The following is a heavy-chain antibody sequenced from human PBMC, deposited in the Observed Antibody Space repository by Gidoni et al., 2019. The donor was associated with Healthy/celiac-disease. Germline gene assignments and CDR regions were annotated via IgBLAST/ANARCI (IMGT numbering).Heavy chain of an antibody. CDR2: INHSGRT. Sequence: QVQLQQWGAGLLKPSETLSLTCAVYGGPCSGYYWSWLRQHPGKGLGWIGEINHSGRTNYTPSLKGRVTISVVTSKNQFSLKLSSVTAADTAVYYCARRNTVEQWLAPYFDYWGQGTLVTVSS. CDR3: ARRNTVEQWLAPYFDY. D-gene: IGHD6-19*01. J-gene: IGHJ4*02. V-gene: IGHV4-34*01. CDR1: GGPCSGYY.